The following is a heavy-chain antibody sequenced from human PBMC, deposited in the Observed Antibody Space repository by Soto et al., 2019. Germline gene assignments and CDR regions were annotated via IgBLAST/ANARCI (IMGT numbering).Heavy chain of an antibody. CDR3: ARVAVAGTRFDY. CDR2: LYNTGST. Sequence: SETLSLTCTVSGASISRFYWSRIRQSPGKGLEWIGYLYNTGSTIYNPSLKSRVTISVDTSKNQFSLKLSSVTAADTAVYYCARVAVAGTRFDYWGQGTLVTVSS. J-gene: IGHJ4*02. CDR1: GASISRFY. D-gene: IGHD6-19*01. V-gene: IGHV4-59*12.